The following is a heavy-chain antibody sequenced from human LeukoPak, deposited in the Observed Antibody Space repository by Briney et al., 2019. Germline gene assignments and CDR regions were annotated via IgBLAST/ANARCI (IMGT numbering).Heavy chain of an antibody. CDR1: GFTFSDYY. D-gene: IGHD4-11*01. V-gene: IGHV3-11*04. J-gene: IGHJ4*02. CDR3: ARAVIGTGEFDY. Sequence: PGGSLRLSCVASGFTFSDYYMSWIRQAPGKGLEWVSYISTSGSSIYDADSVRGRFTISRDNAKNSLYLEMNSLRAEDTAVYYCARAVIGTGEFDYWGQGILVTVSS. CDR2: ISTSGSSI.